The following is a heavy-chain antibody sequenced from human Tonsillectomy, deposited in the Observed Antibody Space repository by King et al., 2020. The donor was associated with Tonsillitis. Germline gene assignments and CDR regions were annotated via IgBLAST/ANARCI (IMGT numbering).Heavy chain of an antibody. CDR1: GGSISSYY. V-gene: IGHV4-59*08. D-gene: IGHD3-9*01. CDR2: IYYSGST. J-gene: IGHJ6*02. CDR3: ARLMYYDILPGHYYYYGMDV. Sequence: VQLQESGPGLVKPSETLSLTCTVSGGSISSYYWSWLRQPPGKGLEWIGYIYYSGSTNYNPSLKSRVTISVDTSKNQFSLKLSSVTAADTAMYYCARLMYYDILPGHYYYYGMDVWGQGTTVTVSS.